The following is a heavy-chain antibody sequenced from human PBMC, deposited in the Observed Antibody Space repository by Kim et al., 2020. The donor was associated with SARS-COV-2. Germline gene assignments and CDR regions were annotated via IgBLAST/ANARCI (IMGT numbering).Heavy chain of an antibody. V-gene: IGHV3-23*01. D-gene: IGHD3-3*01. J-gene: IGHJ4*02. CDR1: GFTFMSYG. CDR2: ISGSGGRT. CDR3: AKDFASDY. Sequence: GGSLRLSCVASGFTFMSYGMSWVRQAPGKGLEWVSGISGSGGRTNYADSVKDRFTISRDNSKNTLYLQMNSLRAEDTALYYCAKDFASDYWGQGTLVTVSS.